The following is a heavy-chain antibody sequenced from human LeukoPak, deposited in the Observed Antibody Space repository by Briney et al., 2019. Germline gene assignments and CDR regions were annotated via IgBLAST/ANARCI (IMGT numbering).Heavy chain of an antibody. J-gene: IGHJ4*02. Sequence: GSSVKVSCKASGGTFNSYAISWVRQAPGQGLEWMGGITAIFRTTNYAQKFQGRVTITADESMSTAYMELSSLRSEDTAVYYCARHSGYHSTMYLDYWGQGTLVTVSS. CDR3: ARHSGYHSTMYLDY. CDR1: GGTFNSYA. V-gene: IGHV1-69*01. D-gene: IGHD3-22*01. CDR2: ITAIFRTT.